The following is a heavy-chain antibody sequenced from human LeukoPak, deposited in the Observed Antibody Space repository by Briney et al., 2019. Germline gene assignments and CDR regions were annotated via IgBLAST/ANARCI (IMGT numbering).Heavy chain of an antibody. CDR3: AKDPTYYYDSSGYGVGAFDI. D-gene: IGHD3-22*01. CDR1: GFTFSSYS. Sequence: GGSLRLSCAASGFTFSSYSMNWVRQAPGKGLEWVSAISGSGGSTYYADSVKGRFTISRDNSKNTLYLQMNSLRAEDTAVYYCAKDPTYYYDSSGYGVGAFDIWGQGTMVTVSS. V-gene: IGHV3-23*01. J-gene: IGHJ3*02. CDR2: ISGSGGST.